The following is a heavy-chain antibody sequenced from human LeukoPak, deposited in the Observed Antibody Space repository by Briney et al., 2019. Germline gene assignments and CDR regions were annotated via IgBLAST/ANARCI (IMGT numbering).Heavy chain of an antibody. D-gene: IGHD6-19*01. V-gene: IGHV1-2*02. J-gene: IGHJ5*02. CDR3: VTRSYTSGWPT. CDR1: GGTFSSYA. CDR2: INPNSGGA. Sequence: ASVKVSCKASGGTFSSYAISWVRQAPGQGLEWMGRINPNSGGANYAQRFQGRVTMTRDTSVTTAFLDLDRLTSDDTAVYYCVTRSYTSGWPTWGQGTLVTVSS.